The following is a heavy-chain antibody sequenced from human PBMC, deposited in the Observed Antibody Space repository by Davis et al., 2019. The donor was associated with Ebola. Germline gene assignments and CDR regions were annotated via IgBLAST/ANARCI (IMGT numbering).Heavy chain of an antibody. CDR3: ANSGGVTTRRPIDY. CDR1: GFTFSSYA. Sequence: GESLKISCAASGFTFSSYAMSWVRQAPGKGLEWVSAISGSGGSTYYADSVKGRFTISRDNSKNTLYLQMNSLRAEDTAVYYCANSGGVTTRRPIDYWGQGTLVTVSS. V-gene: IGHV3-23*01. D-gene: IGHD4-17*01. J-gene: IGHJ4*02. CDR2: ISGSGGST.